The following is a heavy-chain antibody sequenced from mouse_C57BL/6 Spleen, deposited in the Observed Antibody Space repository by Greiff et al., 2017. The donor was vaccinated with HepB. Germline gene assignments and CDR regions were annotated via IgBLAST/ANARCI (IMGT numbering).Heavy chain of an antibody. CDR1: GYTFTDYY. J-gene: IGHJ3*01. Sequence: VQLQQSGPVLVKPGASVKMSCKASGYTFTDYYMNWVKQSHGKSLEWIGVINPYNGGTSYNQKFKGKATLTVDKSSSTAYMELNSLTSEDSAVYYCAREDGSSPAWFAYWGQGTLVTVSA. CDR3: AREDGSSPAWFAY. CDR2: INPYNGGT. V-gene: IGHV1-19*01. D-gene: IGHD1-1*01.